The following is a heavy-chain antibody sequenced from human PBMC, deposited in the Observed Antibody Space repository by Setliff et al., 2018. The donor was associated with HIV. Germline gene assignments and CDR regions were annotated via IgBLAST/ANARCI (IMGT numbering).Heavy chain of an antibody. J-gene: IGHJ3*02. CDR2: ISAYNGNT. D-gene: IGHD5-12*01. CDR1: EFIILANK. CDR3: ARDHWLQSPHDAFDI. Sequence: GASVKVSCKATEFIILANKMNWVRQAPGQGLEWMGWISAYNGNTNYAQKLQGRVTMTTDTSTSTAYMELRSLRSDDTAVYYCARDHWLQSPHDAFDIWGQGTMVTVSS. V-gene: IGHV1-18*04.